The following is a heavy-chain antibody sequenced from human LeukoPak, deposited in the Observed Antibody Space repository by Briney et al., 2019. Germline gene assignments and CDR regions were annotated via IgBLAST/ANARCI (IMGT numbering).Heavy chain of an antibody. V-gene: IGHV3-23*01. CDR1: GLNFSSYG. CDR3: AKMVGYFDY. CDR2: ITGGGGTT. J-gene: IGHJ4*02. Sequence: GGSLRLSCEASGLNFSSYGMSWVRQAPAKGLQWVSAITGGGGTTSYAGSVKGRVTMSKDNSKIMLCLQMNSLRAEDTAVYYWAKMVGYFDYWGQGTLVPVSS. D-gene: IGHD2-15*01.